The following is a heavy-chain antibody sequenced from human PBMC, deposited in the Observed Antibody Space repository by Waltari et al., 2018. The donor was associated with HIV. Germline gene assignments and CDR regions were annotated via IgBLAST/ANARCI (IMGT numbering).Heavy chain of an antibody. D-gene: IGHD3-22*01. V-gene: IGHV4-31*03. Sequence: QVQLKESGPGLVKPSETLSLTCTVSGGSIYSGGYYWNWIRQRPGKGLEWIGHIYYTGSTSYNPSLESRVSISVDMSKFQFSLRLSSVTAADTAVYHCARVSYHYDPSGPDDWYFDLWGRGTLVTVSS. CDR3: ARVSYHYDPSGPDDWYFDL. CDR1: GGSIYSGGYY. CDR2: IYYTGST. J-gene: IGHJ2*01.